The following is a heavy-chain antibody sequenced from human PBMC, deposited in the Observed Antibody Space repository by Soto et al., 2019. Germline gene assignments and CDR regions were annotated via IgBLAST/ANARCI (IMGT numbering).Heavy chain of an antibody. CDR2: INPNSGGT. V-gene: IGHV1-2*04. Sequence: ASVKGSCKASGGTFSSYAISLVRQAPGQGLEWMGWINPNSGGTNYAQKFQGWVTMTRDTSISTVYMELSRLRSDDTAVYYCARANGYGNHWFDPWGQGTRVTVSS. D-gene: IGHD5-12*01. J-gene: IGHJ5*02. CDR3: ARANGYGNHWFDP. CDR1: GGTFSSYA.